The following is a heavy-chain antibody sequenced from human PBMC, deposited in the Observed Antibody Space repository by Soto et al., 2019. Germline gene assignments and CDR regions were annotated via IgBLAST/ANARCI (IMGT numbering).Heavy chain of an antibody. D-gene: IGHD2-2*02. CDR3: ARGGYTTPYDY. CDR2: ISHNSDYT. CDR1: GLNFGLSF. J-gene: IGHJ4*02. V-gene: IGHV3-11*03. Sequence: PGGSLRLSCAASGLNFGLSFMIWMRQRPGKGLEWVSFISHNSDYTNYADSVRGRFTISRDNSKNTLYLHMNSLRAEDTAQYYCARGGYTTPYDYWGQGTLVTVSS.